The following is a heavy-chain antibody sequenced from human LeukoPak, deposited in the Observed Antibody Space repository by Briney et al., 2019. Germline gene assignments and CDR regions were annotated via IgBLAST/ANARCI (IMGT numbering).Heavy chain of an antibody. CDR1: GGSISSYY. CDR2: IYYSGST. Sequence: PSETLSLTCTVSGGSISSYYWSWIRQPPGKGLEWIGYIYYSGSTNYNPSLKSRVTISIDTSKNQFSLKLSSVTAADTAVYYCARDHELGWFDPWGQGTLVTVSS. CDR3: ARDHELGWFDP. J-gene: IGHJ5*02. V-gene: IGHV4-59*01. D-gene: IGHD1-26*01.